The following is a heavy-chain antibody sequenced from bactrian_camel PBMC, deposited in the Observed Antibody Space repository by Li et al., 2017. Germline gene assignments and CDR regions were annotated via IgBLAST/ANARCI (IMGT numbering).Heavy chain of an antibody. CDR1: GIILPTCA. CDR3: AAGAVVVGGTPPLIPTRYTH. D-gene: IGHD2*01. CDR2: IDNEGRT. Sequence: VQLVESGGGSVQAGGSLKLTCSASGIILPTCAMGWFRQAPSTERAGVAAIDNEGRTRYADSVKGRFTISVDNANNTLYLLMNDLKPEDTAIYYCAAGAVVVGGTPPLIPTRYTHWGQGTQVTVS. J-gene: IGHJ4*01. V-gene: IGHV3S53*01.